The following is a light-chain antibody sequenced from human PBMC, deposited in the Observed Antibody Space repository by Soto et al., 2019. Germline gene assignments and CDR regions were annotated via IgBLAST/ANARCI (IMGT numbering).Light chain of an antibody. CDR1: QSVSNY. CDR3: QQRSNWPLIT. CDR2: DAS. V-gene: IGKV3-11*01. Sequence: EIVLTQSPATLSLSPGERATLSCRASQSVSNYLAWYQQKPGQAPRLLIYDASNRATGIRARFSGSGSGTDFTLTISRLEPEDFAVYYCQQRSNWPLITFGGGTKVEIK. J-gene: IGKJ4*01.